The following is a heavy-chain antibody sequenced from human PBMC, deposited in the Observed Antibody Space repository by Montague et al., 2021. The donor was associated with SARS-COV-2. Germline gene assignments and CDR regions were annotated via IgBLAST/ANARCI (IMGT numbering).Heavy chain of an antibody. J-gene: IGHJ4*02. CDR2: ISRSGSII. CDR1: GFTFSSYE. Sequence: SLRLSCAASGFTFSSYEMNLVRQAPGKGLEWVSYISRSGSIIYYSDSVKGLFTISRDNAKNSLYLQMNSLRAKDTAVYYCAREYIEAAGHGNDYWGQGTLVTVSS. CDR3: AREYIEAAGHGNDY. D-gene: IGHD6-13*01. V-gene: IGHV3-48*03.